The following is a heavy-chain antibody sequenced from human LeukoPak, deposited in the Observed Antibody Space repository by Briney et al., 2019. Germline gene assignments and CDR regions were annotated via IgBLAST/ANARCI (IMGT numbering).Heavy chain of an antibody. CDR2: ISRSGSTI. Sequence: GGSLRLSCAASGFTFSDYNMRWIRQAPGKGLEWVSSISRSGSTIYYADSVKGRFTISRDNAKNSLYLQMNSLRAEDTAVYYCARDFYYGSGPFAYWGQGTLVTVSS. D-gene: IGHD3-10*01. CDR3: ARDFYYGSGPFAY. V-gene: IGHV3-11*01. CDR1: GFTFSDYN. J-gene: IGHJ4*02.